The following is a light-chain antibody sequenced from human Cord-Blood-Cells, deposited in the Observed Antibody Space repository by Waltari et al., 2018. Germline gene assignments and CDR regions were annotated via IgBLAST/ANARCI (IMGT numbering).Light chain of an antibody. CDR1: SSDVGSYNL. J-gene: IGLJ3*02. CDR3: CSYAGSSTWV. V-gene: IGLV2-23*01. CDR2: EGR. Sequence: QSALTQPASVSGSPGQSIPIPCPGTSSDVGSYNLVAWYQQHPGKAPKLVIYEGRKRPSGVSNRFSGSKSGNTASLTISGLQAEDEADYYCCSYAGSSTWVFGGGTKLTVL.